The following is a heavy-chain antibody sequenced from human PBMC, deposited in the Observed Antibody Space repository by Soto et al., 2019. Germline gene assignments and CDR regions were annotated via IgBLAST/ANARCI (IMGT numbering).Heavy chain of an antibody. CDR1: GFTFSSYA. J-gene: IGHJ5*02. Sequence: EVQLLESGGGLVQPGGSLRLSCAASGFTFSSYAMSWVRLAPGKGLEWVSAISGSGGSTYYADSVKGRFTISRDNSKNTLSLEMNSLRAEDTAVYYCAKGAYCGGDCYSTGGNWFDPWGQGTLVTVSS. CDR2: ISGSGGST. CDR3: AKGAYCGGDCYSTGGNWFDP. D-gene: IGHD2-21*02. V-gene: IGHV3-23*01.